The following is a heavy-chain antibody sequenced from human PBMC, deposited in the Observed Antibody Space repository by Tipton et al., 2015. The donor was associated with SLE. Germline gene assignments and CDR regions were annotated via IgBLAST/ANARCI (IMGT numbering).Heavy chain of an antibody. CDR3: ARRGNRNVDDAFDI. Sequence: QSGPEVKKPGSSVKVSCKASGGTFSSYAISWVRQAPGQGLEWMGGIIPILGIANYAQKFQGRVTITTDESTSTAYMELSSLRSEDTAVYYCARRGNRNVDDAFDIWGQGTMVTVSS. V-gene: IGHV1-69*05. J-gene: IGHJ3*02. CDR2: IIPILGIA. CDR1: GGTFSSYA. D-gene: IGHD1-14*01.